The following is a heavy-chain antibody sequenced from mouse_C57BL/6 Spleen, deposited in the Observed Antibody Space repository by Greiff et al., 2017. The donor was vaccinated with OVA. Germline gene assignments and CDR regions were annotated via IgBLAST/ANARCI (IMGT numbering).Heavy chain of an antibody. Sequence: QVQLQQSGTELVKPGASVKLSCKASGYTFTSYWMHWVKQRPGQGLEWIGNINPSNGGTNYNEKFKSKATLTVDKSSSTAYMQLSSLTSEDSAVYYCAGSGIYYDYHYAMDYWGQGTSVTVSS. V-gene: IGHV1-53*01. CDR2: INPSNGGT. J-gene: IGHJ4*01. CDR3: AGSGIYYDYHYAMDY. D-gene: IGHD2-4*01. CDR1: GYTFTSYW.